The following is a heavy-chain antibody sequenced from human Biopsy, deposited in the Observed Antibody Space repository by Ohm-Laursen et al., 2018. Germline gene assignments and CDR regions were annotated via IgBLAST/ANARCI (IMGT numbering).Heavy chain of an antibody. CDR2: FSHTGTT. CDR1: GGSFSGCD. D-gene: IGHD4/OR15-4a*01. V-gene: IGHV4-34*01. CDR3: ARGPYGDNAGAFDV. Sequence: SETLSLTCAVDGGSFSGCDWTWIRQPPGKGLEWVGEFSHTGTTIYNPSLKSRLTISVDKSKNHFSLRLTSVTAADTATYFCARGPYGDNAGAFDVWGQGTVVTVSS. J-gene: IGHJ3*01.